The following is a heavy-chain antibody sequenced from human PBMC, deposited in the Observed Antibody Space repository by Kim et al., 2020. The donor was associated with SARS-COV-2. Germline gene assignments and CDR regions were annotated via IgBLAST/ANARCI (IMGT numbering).Heavy chain of an antibody. Sequence: ASVKVSCKASGYTFTSYGISWVRQAPGQGLEWMGWISAYNGNTNYAQKLQGRVTMTTDTSTSTAYMELRSLRSDDTAVYYCASGDSSSWYPVFDYWGQGTLVTVSS. CDR3: ASGDSSSWYPVFDY. J-gene: IGHJ4*02. V-gene: IGHV1-18*01. CDR1: GYTFTSYG. CDR2: ISAYNGNT. D-gene: IGHD6-13*01.